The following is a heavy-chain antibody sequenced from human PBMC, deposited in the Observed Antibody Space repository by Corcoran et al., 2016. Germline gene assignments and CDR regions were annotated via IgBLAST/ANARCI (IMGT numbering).Heavy chain of an antibody. Sequence: EVQLVRSGAEVKKPGESLKISCKGPGYSFPSYWIGWVRQMPGKGLEWMGIIYPGDSDTRYSPFFQGQVTSTADKSISTAYLEWSCLKASATALYYCSRGRITTVRGVIKYFDYLGQGSLVTVSS. CDR2: IYPGDSDT. CDR1: GYSFPSYW. D-gene: IGHD3-10*01. V-gene: IGHV5-51*01. CDR3: SRGRITTVRGVIKYFDY. J-gene: IGHJ4*02.